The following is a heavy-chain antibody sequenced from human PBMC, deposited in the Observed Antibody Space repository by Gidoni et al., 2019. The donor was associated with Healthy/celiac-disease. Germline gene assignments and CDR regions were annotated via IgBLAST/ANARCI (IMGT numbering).Heavy chain of an antibody. CDR1: GYTFTSYY. CDR2: INPSGGST. V-gene: IGHV1-46*03. D-gene: IGHD2-2*03. J-gene: IGHJ6*03. CDR3: ARGGYCSSTSCPRGYDYYMDV. Sequence: QVQLVQSGAEVKKPGASVQVSCKASGYTFTSYYLHWGRQAPGQGLEWMGIINPSGGSTSYAQKFQGRVTMTRDTSTSTVYMELSSLRSEDTAVYYCARGGYCSSTSCPRGYDYYMDVWGKGTTVTVSS.